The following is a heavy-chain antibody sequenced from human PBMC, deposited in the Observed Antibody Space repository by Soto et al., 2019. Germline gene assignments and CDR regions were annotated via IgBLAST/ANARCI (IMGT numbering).Heavy chain of an antibody. CDR2: IRGTNGNT. Sequence: EVQLLESGGGLVQPGGSLRLSCAASGFTFSSSAMSWVRQAPGKGLEWVSAIRGTNGNTHYAESVRGRLTISRDNSKNTLYLQMNFLRAEDTAVYYCAKCTVDTIVTRGWCNWLDPWGQGTLVSVSS. J-gene: IGHJ5*02. CDR1: GFTFSSSA. D-gene: IGHD5-12*01. CDR3: AKCTVDTIVTRGWCNWLDP. V-gene: IGHV3-23*01.